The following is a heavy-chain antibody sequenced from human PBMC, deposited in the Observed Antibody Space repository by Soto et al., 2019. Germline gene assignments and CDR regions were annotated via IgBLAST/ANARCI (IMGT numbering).Heavy chain of an antibody. D-gene: IGHD5-12*01. CDR1: GFTVSSNY. V-gene: IGHV3-53*01. CDR2: IYSGGST. CDR3: ARMAPPIDY. J-gene: IGHJ4*02. Sequence: GGSLRLSCAASGFTVSSNYMSWVRQAPGKGLEWVSLIYSGGSTYYADSVKGRFTISRDSAKNSLYLQMNSLRAEDTAVYYCARMAPPIDYWGQGTLVTVSS.